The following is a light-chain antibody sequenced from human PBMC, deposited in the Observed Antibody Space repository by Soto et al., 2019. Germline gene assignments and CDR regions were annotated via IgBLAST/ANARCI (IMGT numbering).Light chain of an antibody. CDR3: QTWGTGIRV. J-gene: IGLJ1*01. Sequence: LLLPQTPPSSAPPGAPGKLPRPLSRGPSSYAIAWHQQQPEKGPRYLMKLNSDGSHSKGDGIPDRFSGSSSGAERYLTISSLQSEDEADYYCQTWGTGIRVFGTGTKVTVL. V-gene: IGLV4-69*01. CDR2: LNSDGSH. CDR1: RGPSSYA.